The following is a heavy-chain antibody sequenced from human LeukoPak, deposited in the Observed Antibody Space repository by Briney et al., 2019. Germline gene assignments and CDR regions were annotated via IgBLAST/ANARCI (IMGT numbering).Heavy chain of an antibody. J-gene: IGHJ5*02. CDR3: ARLIAEQPLGLNWFDP. CDR2: IYYSGST. Sequence: SETLSLTCTVSGGSISSSTYYWGWIRQPPGKGLEWIGSIYYSGSTYYSPSLKSRVTISVDTSKNQFSLKLSSVTAADTAVYYCARLIAEQPLGLNWFDPWGQGTLVTVSS. V-gene: IGHV4-39*07. D-gene: IGHD6-13*01. CDR1: GGSISSSTYY.